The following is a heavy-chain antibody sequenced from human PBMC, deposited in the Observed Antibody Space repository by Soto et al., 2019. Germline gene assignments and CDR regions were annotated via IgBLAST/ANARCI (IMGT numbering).Heavy chain of an antibody. V-gene: IGHV1-18*01. J-gene: IGHJ5*02. CDR3: ARDRDCSGGSCYSNWFDP. CDR1: GYTFTSYG. CDR2: ISAYNGNT. D-gene: IGHD2-15*01. Sequence: QVQLVQSGAEVKKPGASVKVSCKASGYTFTSYGISWVRQAPGQGLEWMGWISAYNGNTNYAQKLQGRVTMTTDTSTSTDYMELRSLRSDDTAVYYCARDRDCSGGSCYSNWFDPWGQGTLVTVSS.